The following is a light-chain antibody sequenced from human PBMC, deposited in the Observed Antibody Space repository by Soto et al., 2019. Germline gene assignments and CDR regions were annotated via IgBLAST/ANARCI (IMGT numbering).Light chain of an antibody. V-gene: IGKV4-1*01. CDR1: QSVLYSSNNKNY. Sequence: DIVMTQSPDSLAVSLGERATINCKSSQSVLYSSNNKNYLAWYQQKPGQPPKLLISWASTRESGVPDRFSGSGSGTDCTLTIGSLQAEDVAVYYCQQYYSAWTFGQGTKVEIK. J-gene: IGKJ1*01. CDR2: WAS. CDR3: QQYYSAWT.